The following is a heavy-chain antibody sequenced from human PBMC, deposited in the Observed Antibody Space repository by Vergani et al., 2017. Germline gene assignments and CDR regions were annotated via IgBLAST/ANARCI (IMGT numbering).Heavy chain of an antibody. CDR2: ISGSGGST. V-gene: IGHV3-23*01. D-gene: IGHD1-1*01. J-gene: IGHJ6*03. CDR1: GFTFSSYA. CDR3: ATATDWNHYYYYYMDV. Sequence: EVQLLESGGGLVQPGGSLRLSCAASGFTFSSYAMSWVRQAPGKGLEWVSAISGSGGSTYYADSVKGRFTISRDNSKNTLYLQMNSLRAEDTAVYYCATATDWNHYYYYYMDVWGKGTTVTVSS.